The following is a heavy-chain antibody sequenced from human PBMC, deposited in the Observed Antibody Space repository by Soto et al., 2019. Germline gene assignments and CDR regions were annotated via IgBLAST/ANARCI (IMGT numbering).Heavy chain of an antibody. CDR2: ISSSSSTI. CDR3: ARVPVYCSGGSCYYFGAFDI. CDR1: GFTFSSYS. J-gene: IGHJ3*02. Sequence: EVQLVESGGGLVQPGGSLRLSCAASGFTFSSYSMNWVRQAPGKGLEWVSYISSSSSTIYYADSVKGRFTISRDNAKNSLYLQLNSLRGEDTAVYYCARVPVYCSGGSCYYFGAFDIWGQGTMDTVSS. V-gene: IGHV3-48*01. D-gene: IGHD2-15*01.